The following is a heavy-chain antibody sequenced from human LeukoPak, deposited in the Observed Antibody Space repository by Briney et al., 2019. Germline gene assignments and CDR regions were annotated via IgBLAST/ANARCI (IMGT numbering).Heavy chain of an antibody. J-gene: IGHJ1*01. D-gene: IGHD2-21*01. CDR3: AKAEAAYSCAP. CDR1: GLTFSSYG. CDR2: IRYDGSNT. Sequence: GGSLRLSCAASGLTFSSYGMHWVRQAPGKGLERVAFIRYDGSNTYYADSVKGRFTISRDNSKNTLYLQMSSLRAEDTGVYYCAKAEAAYSCAPWGQGTLVTVSS. V-gene: IGHV3-30*02.